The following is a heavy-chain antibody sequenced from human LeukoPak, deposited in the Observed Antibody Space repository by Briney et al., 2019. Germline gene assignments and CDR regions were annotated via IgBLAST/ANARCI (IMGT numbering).Heavy chain of an antibody. J-gene: IGHJ3*02. V-gene: IGHV3-23*01. CDR3: VRDLGSIATAGTETFDI. D-gene: IGHD6-13*01. Sequence: GGSLRLSCAASGSTFSRNAITWVRQAPGKGLKWVSAISGGGRRTYYADSVKGRFTISRDNSKKTLYLQMNSLRAEDTAVYYCVRDLGSIATAGTETFDIWGQGTMVTVSS. CDR1: GSTFSRNA. CDR2: ISGGGRRT.